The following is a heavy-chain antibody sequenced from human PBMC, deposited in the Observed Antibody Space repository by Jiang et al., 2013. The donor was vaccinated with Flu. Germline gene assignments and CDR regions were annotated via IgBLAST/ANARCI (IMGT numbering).Heavy chain of an antibody. Sequence: GPGLVKASQTLSLTRTVSSGSISSGDYYWSWIRQPPGKGLEWIGYIYYTGTSDSNPSLESRVDLSIDTAKNQFSLNLRAVTAADTAEYYCVAATSVTMWAFEIWGRGTMVTVSS. CDR3: VAATSVTMWAFEI. CDR1: SGSISSGDYY. CDR2: IYYTGTS. V-gene: IGHV4-30-4*01. J-gene: IGHJ3*02. D-gene: IGHD3-10*02.